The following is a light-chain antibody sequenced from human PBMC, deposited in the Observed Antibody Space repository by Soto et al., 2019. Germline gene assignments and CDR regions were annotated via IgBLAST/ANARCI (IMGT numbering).Light chain of an antibody. CDR3: QQYNGDSYT. CDR1: QSVSWW. CDR2: DAS. Sequence: DIHLTQSPSSLSASVGDRVTITCRASQSVSWWLAWYQQRPGKVPKLLIYDASSLQSGVPSRFSGSGSGTEFTLTISSLQPEDFATYYCQQYNGDSYTFGQGTRLEIK. J-gene: IGKJ5*01. V-gene: IGKV1-5*01.